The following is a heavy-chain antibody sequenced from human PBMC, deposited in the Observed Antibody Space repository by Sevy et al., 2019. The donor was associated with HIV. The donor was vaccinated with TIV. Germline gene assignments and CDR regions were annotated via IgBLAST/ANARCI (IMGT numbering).Heavy chain of an antibody. J-gene: IGHJ5*02. CDR2: ISGDGGNE. D-gene: IGHD2-15*01. Sequence: GGSLRLSCAASEFTFSDYAMHWVRQAPGKGLEWVAIISGDGGNEYYADSVKGRFTISRDNAKNTLYLQMNRLRPDDTAVYFCAREGAPYRNIRYCSGDNCFYNWFDPWGQGALVTVSS. V-gene: IGHV3-30-3*01. CDR3: AREGAPYRNIRYCSGDNCFYNWFDP. CDR1: EFTFSDYA.